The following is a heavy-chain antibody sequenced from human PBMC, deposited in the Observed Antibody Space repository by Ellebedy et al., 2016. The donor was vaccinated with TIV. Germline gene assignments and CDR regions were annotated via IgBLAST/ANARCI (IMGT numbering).Heavy chain of an antibody. D-gene: IGHD6-19*01. V-gene: IGHV4-30-2*02. CDR3: ACGYSSGWSNYYYGMDV. J-gene: IGHJ6*02. Sequence: SETLSLXXAVSGGSISSGGYSWSWIWQPPGKGLELIGYIYHSGSTYYNPSLKSRVTISVDRSKNQFSLKLSSVTAADTAVYYCACGYSSGWSNYYYGMDVWGQGTTVTVSS. CDR1: GGSISSGGYS. CDR2: IYHSGST.